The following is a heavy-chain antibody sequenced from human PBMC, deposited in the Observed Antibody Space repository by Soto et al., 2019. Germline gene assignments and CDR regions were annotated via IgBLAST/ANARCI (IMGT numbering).Heavy chain of an antibody. Sequence: QVQLVQSGAEVKKPGSSVKVSCKASGGTFSSYTISWVRQAPGQGLEWMGRIIPILGIANYAQKFQGRVKITADKSPSTAYMELSSLRSEDTAVYYCARDGRDCSGGSCYMDVWGKGTTVTVSS. D-gene: IGHD2-15*01. CDR3: ARDGRDCSGGSCYMDV. CDR2: IIPILGIA. V-gene: IGHV1-69*08. CDR1: GGTFSSYT. J-gene: IGHJ6*03.